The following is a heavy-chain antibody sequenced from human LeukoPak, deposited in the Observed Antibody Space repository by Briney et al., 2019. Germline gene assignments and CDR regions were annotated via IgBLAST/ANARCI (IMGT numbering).Heavy chain of an antibody. CDR3: ARGPGLSYCDSSGYRVYYFDY. D-gene: IGHD3-22*01. V-gene: IGHV4-34*01. CDR1: GGSFSGYY. J-gene: IGHJ4*02. CDR2: INHSGST. Sequence: SETLSLTCAVYGGSFSGYYWSWIRQPPGKGLEWIGEINHSGSTNYNPSLKSRVTISVDTSKNQFSLKLSSVTAADTAVYYCARGPGLSYCDSSGYRVYYFDYWGQGTLVTVSS.